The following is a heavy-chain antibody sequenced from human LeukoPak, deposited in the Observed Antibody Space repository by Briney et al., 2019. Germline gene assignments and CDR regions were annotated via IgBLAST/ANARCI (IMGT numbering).Heavy chain of an antibody. Sequence: SQTLSLTCTVSGGSISSGGYYWSWIRQHPGTGLEWLGYIYYSGSTYYNPSLKSRVTISVDTSKNQFSLKLSSVTAADTAVYYCARSPDIVVVPAALDAFDIWGQGTMVTVSS. CDR1: GGSISSGGYY. CDR2: IYYSGST. J-gene: IGHJ3*02. CDR3: ARSPDIVVVPAALDAFDI. D-gene: IGHD2-2*01. V-gene: IGHV4-31*03.